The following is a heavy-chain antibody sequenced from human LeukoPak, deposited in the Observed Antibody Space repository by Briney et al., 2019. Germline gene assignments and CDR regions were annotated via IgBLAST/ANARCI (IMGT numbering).Heavy chain of an antibody. D-gene: IGHD1-26*01. J-gene: IGHJ4*02. CDR3: ARDRGSYPYYFDY. CDR1: GFTFSSYA. V-gene: IGHV3-30*02. CDR2: IRDDASDK. Sequence: PGGSLRLSCAASGFTFSSYAMHWVRQAPGKGLEWVAFIRDDASDKYYADSVKGRFTISRDNSENTLYLQMNSLRVEDTAVYYCARDRGSYPYYFDYWGQGTLVTVSS.